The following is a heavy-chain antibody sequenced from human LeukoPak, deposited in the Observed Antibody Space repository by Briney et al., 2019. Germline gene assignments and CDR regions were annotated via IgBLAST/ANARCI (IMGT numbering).Heavy chain of an antibody. CDR1: GFTFNIFG. CDR2: ISSSGTSI. D-gene: IGHD3-22*01. J-gene: IGHJ4*02. V-gene: IGHV3-48*01. CDR3: AKGYYYDSSGLIDY. Sequence: GGSLRLSCAASGFTFNIFGMNWVRQAPGKGLERVSYISSSGTSIYYADSVKGRFTISRDNSKNTLYLQMNSLRAEDTAVYYCAKGYYYDSSGLIDYWGQGTLVTVSS.